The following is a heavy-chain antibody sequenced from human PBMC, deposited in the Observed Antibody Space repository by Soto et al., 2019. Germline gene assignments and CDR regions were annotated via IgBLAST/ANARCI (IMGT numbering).Heavy chain of an antibody. D-gene: IGHD3-3*01. CDR2: ISSSSSYI. J-gene: IGHJ4*02. Sequence: GESLSLSCPASGLPFSSYSMNWVRPAPGKGLEWVSSISSSSSYIYYADSVKGRFTISRDNAKNSLYLQMNSLRAEDTAVYYCARWRGAYYDFWSGPEMDYGGQGNLVTV. CDR3: ARWRGAYYDFWSGPEMDY. CDR1: GLPFSSYS. V-gene: IGHV3-21*01.